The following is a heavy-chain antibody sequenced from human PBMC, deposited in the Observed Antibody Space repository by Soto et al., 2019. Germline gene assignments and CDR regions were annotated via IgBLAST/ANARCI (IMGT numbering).Heavy chain of an antibody. J-gene: IGHJ4*02. CDR3: ALRKTGSYFDY. Sequence: GGALRVSSAASGVTCSSYDMSWVRQAPGKGLEWVSAIGASGAGTYYAEYVKGRFTISRDNSKNTLYLQMNSLRAEDTAVYYCALRKTGSYFDYWRQGTLVTLSP. CDR1: GVTCSSYD. D-gene: IGHD1-26*01. V-gene: IGHV3-23*01. CDR2: IGASGAGT.